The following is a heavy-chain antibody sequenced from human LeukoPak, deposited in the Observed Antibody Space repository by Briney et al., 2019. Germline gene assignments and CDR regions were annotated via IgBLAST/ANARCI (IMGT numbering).Heavy chain of an antibody. CDR1: GFTFRDYW. CDR2: IDSDGTKT. V-gene: IGHV3-74*01. J-gene: IGHJ4*02. D-gene: IGHD1-26*01. Sequence: GGSLRLSCAASGFTFRDYWMHWVRQAPGKGLVWVARIDSDGTKTTYADSVRGRFTIFRDNAKNNLHLQMNSVRADDTAVYYCAREWLNSGSLTEYWGQGTLVTVSS. CDR3: AREWLNSGSLTEY.